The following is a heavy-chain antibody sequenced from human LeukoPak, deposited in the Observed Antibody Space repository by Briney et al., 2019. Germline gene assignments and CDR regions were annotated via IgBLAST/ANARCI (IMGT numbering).Heavy chain of an antibody. CDR2: IYPGGTDT. CDR1: GYIFISYR. V-gene: IGHV5-51*01. CDR3: ARWGWVRVVERFFDY. Sequence: GGAPKIPFKGPGYIFISYRIGWVRQMPGKGLEWMGVIYPGGTDTPYRASFEGQVTISADKSISNDYMKWSSLKVTDTAMDYCARWGWVRVVERFFDYWGQGTLVTVSS. D-gene: IGHD2-15*01. J-gene: IGHJ4*02.